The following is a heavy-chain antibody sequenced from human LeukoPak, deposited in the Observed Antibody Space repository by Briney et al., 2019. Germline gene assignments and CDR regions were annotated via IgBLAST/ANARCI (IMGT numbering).Heavy chain of an antibody. CDR1: GGSITTTLYY. D-gene: IGHD6-13*01. V-gene: IGHV4-39*01. CDR3: ARSWFSTGPADY. Sequence: SETLSLTCTVSGGSITTTLYYWAWIRQPPGKGLEWIGSIYSRGTTLYNPSLKSRVIISVDTSTNQFSLKLTSVTAADTAVYYCARSWFSTGPADYWGQGTLVTVSS. CDR2: IYSRGTT. J-gene: IGHJ4*02.